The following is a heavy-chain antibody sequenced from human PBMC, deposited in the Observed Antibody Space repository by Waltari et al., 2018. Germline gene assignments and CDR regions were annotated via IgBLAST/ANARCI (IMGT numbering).Heavy chain of an antibody. D-gene: IGHD6-6*01. CDR1: GFTFSSYA. Sequence: EVQLLESGGGLVQPGGSLRLSCAASGFTFSSYAMSWVRQAPGKGLEWVAAISGSGGSTYYADSVKGRFTISRDNSKNTLYLQMNSLRAEDTAVYYCAKGRIAARGPLLHYWGQGTLVTVSS. J-gene: IGHJ4*02. V-gene: IGHV3-23*01. CDR3: AKGRIAARGPLLHY. CDR2: ISGSGGST.